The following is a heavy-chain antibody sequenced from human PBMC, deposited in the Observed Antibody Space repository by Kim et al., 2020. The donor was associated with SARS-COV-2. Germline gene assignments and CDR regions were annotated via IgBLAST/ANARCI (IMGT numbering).Heavy chain of an antibody. V-gene: IGHV1-69*13. Sequence: SVKVSCKASGGTFSSYAISWVRQAPGQGLEWMGGIIPIFGTANYAQKFQGRVTITADESTSTAYMELSSLRSEDTAVYYCAREGSIDYGDYVLNWFDPWGQGTLVTVSS. D-gene: IGHD4-17*01. J-gene: IGHJ5*02. CDR3: AREGSIDYGDYVLNWFDP. CDR2: IIPIFGTA. CDR1: GGTFSSYA.